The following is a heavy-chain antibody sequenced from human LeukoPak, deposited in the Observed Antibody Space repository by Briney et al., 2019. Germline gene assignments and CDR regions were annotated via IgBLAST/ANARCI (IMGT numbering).Heavy chain of an antibody. J-gene: IGHJ6*03. CDR1: GYTFTSYD. CDR3: ARAPSWYSEYYHYYYMDV. CDR2: MNPNSGNT. V-gene: IGHV1-8*03. Sequence: GASVKVSCKASGYTFTSYDINWVRQATGQGLEWMGWMNPNSGNTGYAQKFQGRVTITRNTSISTAYMELSSLRSEDTAVYYCARAPSWYSEYYHYYYMDVWGKGTTVTVSS. D-gene: IGHD6-13*01.